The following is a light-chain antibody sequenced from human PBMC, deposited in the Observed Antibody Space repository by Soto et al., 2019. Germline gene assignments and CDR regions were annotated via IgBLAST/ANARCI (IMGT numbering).Light chain of an antibody. CDR3: TSYVGNDIWM. CDR2: EVT. J-gene: IGLJ3*02. Sequence: QSALTQPPSASGSRGQSVTISCTGTSSDVGAYKYVSWYQQYPGKAPKLMIYEVTKRPSGVPDRFSGSKSGNTASLTVSGPQAEDVADYYCTSYVGNDIWMFGGGTKLTVL. CDR1: SSDVGAYKY. V-gene: IGLV2-8*01.